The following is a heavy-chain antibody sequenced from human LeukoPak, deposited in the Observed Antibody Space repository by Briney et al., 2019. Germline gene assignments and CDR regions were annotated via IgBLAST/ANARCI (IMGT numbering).Heavy chain of an antibody. CDR2: IVGSGSMT. CDR1: GFTFSSYA. D-gene: IGHD6-13*01. J-gene: IGHJ4*02. Sequence: GGSLRLSCAASGFTFSSYAMSWVRQAPGKGLEWVSAIVGSGSMTYYADSVKGRFTISRDNSKNTLYLQMNSLRAEDTAVYYCAKGITAESLFDYWGQGTLVTVSP. CDR3: AKGITAESLFDY. V-gene: IGHV3-23*01.